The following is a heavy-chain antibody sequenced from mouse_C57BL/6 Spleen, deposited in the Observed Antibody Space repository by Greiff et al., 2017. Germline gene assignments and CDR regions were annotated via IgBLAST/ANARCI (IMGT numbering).Heavy chain of an antibody. J-gene: IGHJ4*01. V-gene: IGHV1-82*01. CDR3: ARAYDYEGAMDY. D-gene: IGHD2-4*01. CDR1: GYAFSSSW. CDR2: IYPGDGDT. Sequence: LVESGPELVKPGASVKISCKASGYAFSSSWMNWVKQRPGKGLEWIGRIYPGDGDTNYNGKFKGKATLTADKSSSTAYMQLSSLTSEDSAVYFCARAYDYEGAMDYWGQGTSVTVSS.